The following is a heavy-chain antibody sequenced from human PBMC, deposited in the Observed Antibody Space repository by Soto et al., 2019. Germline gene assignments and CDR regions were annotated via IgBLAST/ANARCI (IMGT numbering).Heavy chain of an antibody. V-gene: IGHV4-4*02. CDR2: IYHSGNT. CDR3: ARASASSKLRGVVIN. Sequence: QVQLQESGPGLVKPSGTLSLTCALSGASIITDNWWSWVRQPPGKEMEWIGEIYHSGNTNFNPSVKRRVTISVDTSKNPFSLTVSSVTAADTAIYYCARASASSKLRGVVINWGQGTLVTVSS. D-gene: IGHD3-10*01. J-gene: IGHJ4*02. CDR1: GASIITDNW.